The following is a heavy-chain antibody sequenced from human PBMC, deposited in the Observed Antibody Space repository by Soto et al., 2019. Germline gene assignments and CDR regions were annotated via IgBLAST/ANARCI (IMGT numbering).Heavy chain of an antibody. V-gene: IGHV3-9*01. J-gene: IGHJ4*02. CDR1: GFTFEEYA. Sequence: DVQLVESGGGLVQPGRSLRLSCAASGFTFEEYAMHWVRQARGKGLEWVSGISYDSGAIGYSDSVKGRFTISRDNARNFLFLELNSLRADDTAFYYCAKDFRGKECFDFWGMGTLVIVSS. CDR3: AKDFRGKECFDF. CDR2: ISYDSGAI. D-gene: IGHD6-13*01.